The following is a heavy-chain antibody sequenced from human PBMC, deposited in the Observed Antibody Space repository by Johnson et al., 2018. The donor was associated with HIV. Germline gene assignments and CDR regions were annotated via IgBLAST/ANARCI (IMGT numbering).Heavy chain of an antibody. J-gene: IGHJ3*02. CDR1: GFTFDDYG. V-gene: IGHV3-20*04. CDR2: ISWNSGSI. D-gene: IGHD6-25*01. CDR3: ARNGLIPAAKGVAFDI. Sequence: VQLVESGGGVVRPGGSLRLSCAASGFTFDDYGMSWVRQAPGKGLEWVSGISWNSGSIGYADSVKGRFTISRDNAKNSLYLQMNSLRAEDTAVYYCARNGLIPAAKGVAFDIWGHGTTVTVSS.